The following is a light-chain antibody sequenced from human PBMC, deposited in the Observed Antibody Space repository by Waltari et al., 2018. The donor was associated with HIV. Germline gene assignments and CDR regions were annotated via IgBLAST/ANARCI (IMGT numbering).Light chain of an antibody. CDR2: RNN. J-gene: IGLJ2*01. CDR1: SSNIRSNY. CDR3: AAWDDSLSGHVV. Sequence: QSVLTQPPSASGTPGQRVTISCSGSSSNIRSNYVYWYQQLPGTAPKLLIYRNNQRPSGVPDRFSGSKSGTSASLAISGLRSEDEAYYYCAAWDDSLSGHVVFGGGTKLPVL. V-gene: IGLV1-47*01.